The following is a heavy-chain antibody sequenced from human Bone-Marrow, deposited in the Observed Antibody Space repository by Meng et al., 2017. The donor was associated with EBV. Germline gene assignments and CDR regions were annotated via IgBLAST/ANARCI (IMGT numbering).Heavy chain of an antibody. V-gene: IGHV4-4*02. D-gene: IGHD5-24*01. CDR3: ARGNAYNVPSFDY. CDR2: IWHGGNT. CDR1: GASIRGSNG. Sequence: QGHLEESGPGRGKPSGTPSLTRAVSGASIRGSNGWSWVRQPPGKGLEWIGEIWHGGNTNYNPSLKSRVTISVDKSGNQFSLNLNSVTAADTAVYYCARGNAYNVPSFDYWGQGTLVTVSS. J-gene: IGHJ4*02.